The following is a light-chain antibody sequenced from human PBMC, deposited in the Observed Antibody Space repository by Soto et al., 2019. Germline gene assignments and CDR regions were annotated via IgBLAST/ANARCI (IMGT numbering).Light chain of an antibody. V-gene: IGKV3-20*01. CDR1: QSVSRSY. J-gene: IGKJ3*01. CDR2: GAS. CDR3: QQNGSSPGT. Sequence: EIVLTQSPGTLSLTPGERATLSCRASQSVSRSYLACYQQPHGQAPRLLIDGASSRATGIPDRFSGSGFGKDCPLPISRLGPEDLAEYYCQQNGSSPGTFGPGTKLHIK.